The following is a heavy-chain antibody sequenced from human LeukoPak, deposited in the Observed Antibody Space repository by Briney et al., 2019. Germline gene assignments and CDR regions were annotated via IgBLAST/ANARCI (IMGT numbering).Heavy chain of an antibody. D-gene: IGHD4-17*01. J-gene: IGHJ4*02. Sequence: GGSLRLSCGASGFTFSSHGMSWVRQAPGKGLEGVSTISGSDGSAYSADSVKGRFTISRDNSKNTLYLQMNSLRAEDTAVYYCAIDLYGDYPIDCWGQGTLVTVSS. V-gene: IGHV3-23*01. CDR3: AIDLYGDYPIDC. CDR2: ISGSDGSA. CDR1: GFTFSSHG.